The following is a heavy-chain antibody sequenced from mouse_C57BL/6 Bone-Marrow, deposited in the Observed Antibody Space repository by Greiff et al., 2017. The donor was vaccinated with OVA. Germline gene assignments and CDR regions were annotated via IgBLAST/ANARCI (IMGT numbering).Heavy chain of an antibody. CDR1: GFSLTSYG. J-gene: IGHJ4*01. V-gene: IGHV2-6*01. Sequence: VQLVESGPGLVAPSQSLSITCTVSGFSLTSYGVDWVRQSPGKGLEWLGVIWGVGSTNYNSALKSRLSISKDNSKSQVFLEMNSLQTDDTAMYYCASRHLLAGTDYAMDYWGQGTSVTVSS. D-gene: IGHD1-1*01. CDR2: IWGVGST. CDR3: ASRHLLAGTDYAMDY.